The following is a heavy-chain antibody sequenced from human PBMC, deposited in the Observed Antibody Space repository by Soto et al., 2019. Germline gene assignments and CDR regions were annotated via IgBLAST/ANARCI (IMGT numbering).Heavy chain of an antibody. D-gene: IGHD3-9*01. J-gene: IGHJ4*02. V-gene: IGHV4-39*02. Sequence: QLQLQESGPGLVKPSETLSLTCTVSGGSIGSSSYYWGWIRQPPGKGLEWIGSIYYSGSTYYNPSLKSRVTISVDTSKNQFSLKLSSVTAADTAVYYCARDPYYDILTGYYEFDYWGQRTLVTVSS. CDR2: IYYSGST. CDR3: ARDPYYDILTGYYEFDY. CDR1: GGSIGSSSYY.